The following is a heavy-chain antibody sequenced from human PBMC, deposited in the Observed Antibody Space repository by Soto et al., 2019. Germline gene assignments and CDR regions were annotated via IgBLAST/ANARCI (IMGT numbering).Heavy chain of an antibody. CDR3: ASSYSGYLDN. V-gene: IGHV4-31*03. CDR2: IYYSGNT. CDR1: GGSMSSGAYY. Sequence: SETLSLTCTVSGGSMSSGAYYWNWVRQHPGKGLEWIGYIYYSGNTYYNPSLRSRITISADTSNNQFSLKLSSVTDADTAVYYCASSYSGYLDNWGQGTRVTVSS. D-gene: IGHD3-22*01. J-gene: IGHJ4*02.